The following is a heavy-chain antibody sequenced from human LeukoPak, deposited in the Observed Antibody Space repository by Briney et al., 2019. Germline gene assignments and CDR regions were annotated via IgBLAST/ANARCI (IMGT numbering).Heavy chain of an antibody. CDR3: ARELHTQNNFDY. CDR1: GFTFSSYA. D-gene: IGHD5-18*01. J-gene: IGHJ4*02. Sequence: PGGSLRLSCAASGFTFSSYAMHWVRQAPGKGLEYVSAISGNGGSTYYANSVKGRFTISRDNSKNTLYLQMGSLRAEDMAVYYCARELHTQNNFDYWGQGTLVTVSS. V-gene: IGHV3-64*01. CDR2: ISGNGGST.